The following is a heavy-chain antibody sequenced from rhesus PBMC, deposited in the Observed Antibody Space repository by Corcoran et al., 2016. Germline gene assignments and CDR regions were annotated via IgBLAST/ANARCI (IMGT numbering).Heavy chain of an antibody. D-gene: IGHD2-2*01. V-gene: IGHV4-160*01. CDR3: AKIRAGYQLLKN. Sequence: QVLLHESGPGPVKPSETLSLTCAVSGDSITTSYWTWIRQPPWAGLEWVGYVFGRDMSTHYNPSLKSRVSISADTSNNQFSLKLTSVMAADTAMYYCAKIRAGYQLLKNWGQGILVTVSS. CDR1: GDSITTSY. J-gene: IGHJ4*01. CDR2: VFGRDMST.